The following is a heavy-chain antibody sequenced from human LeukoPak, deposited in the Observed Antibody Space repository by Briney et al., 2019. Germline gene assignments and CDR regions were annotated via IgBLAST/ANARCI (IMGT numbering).Heavy chain of an antibody. D-gene: IGHD6-6*01. V-gene: IGHV4-59*01. Sequence: SETLSLTCTVSGGSISSYYWSWIRQPPGKGLEWIGYIYYSGSTNYNPSLKSRVTISVDTSKNQFSLKLSSVTAADTAVYYCARGGWASSSSLSPEVDFDYWGQGTLVTVSS. CDR3: ARGGWASSSSLSPEVDFDY. J-gene: IGHJ4*02. CDR1: GGSISSYY. CDR2: IYYSGST.